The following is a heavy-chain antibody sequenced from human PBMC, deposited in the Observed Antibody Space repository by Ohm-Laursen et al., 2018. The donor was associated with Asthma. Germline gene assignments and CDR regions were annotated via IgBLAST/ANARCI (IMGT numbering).Heavy chain of an antibody. J-gene: IGHJ6*02. Sequence: SLRLSCSASGFTFSFYTMNWVRQAPGKGLEWVSNINSDGRTMYYADSVKGRFTISRDNAKNSLYLQMNNLRAEDAAIYYCAREWGGMDVWGQGTTVTVSS. D-gene: IGHD3-16*01. V-gene: IGHV3-48*01. CDR2: INSDGRTM. CDR1: GFTFSFYT. CDR3: AREWGGMDV.